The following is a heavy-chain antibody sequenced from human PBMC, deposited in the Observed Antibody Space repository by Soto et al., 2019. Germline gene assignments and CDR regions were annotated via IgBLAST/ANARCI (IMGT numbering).Heavy chain of an antibody. V-gene: IGHV3-23*01. D-gene: IGHD6-19*01. CDR1: GFTFSGYA. CDR3: ATHIGAGAANYYFDY. Sequence: GGSLRLSCAASGFTFSGYAMSWVRQAPGKGLEWVSAISGSGGSTYYADSVKGRFTISRDNSKNTLYLQMNSLRAEDTAVYYCATHIGAGAANYYFDYWGQGTLVTVSS. J-gene: IGHJ4*02. CDR2: ISGSGGST.